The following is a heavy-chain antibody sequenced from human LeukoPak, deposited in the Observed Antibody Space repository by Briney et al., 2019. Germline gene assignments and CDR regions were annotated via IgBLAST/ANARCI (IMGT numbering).Heavy chain of an antibody. V-gene: IGHV4-39*01. Sequence: PSETLSLTCTVSGGSVSSSSSYWAWIRQPPGRGLEWIGSVYYSGTTYYNTSLESRVTISEDTSRNRFSLILSSVTAADTAVYYCVRQNSDYYYYYLDVWGEGTTVIVSS. D-gene: IGHD1-7*01. CDR2: VYYSGTT. CDR1: GGSVSSSSSY. J-gene: IGHJ6*03. CDR3: VRQNSDYYYYYLDV.